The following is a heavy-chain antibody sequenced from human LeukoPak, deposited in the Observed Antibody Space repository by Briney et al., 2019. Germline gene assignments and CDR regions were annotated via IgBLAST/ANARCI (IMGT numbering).Heavy chain of an antibody. Sequence: ASVKVSCKASGYTFTSYDINWVRQAAGQGLEWMGWMNPNTGEIGYAQKFQGRVTMTADTSIGTAYMELSSLRSEDTAVYHCARGDYYYGMDVWGQGTTVTVSS. V-gene: IGHV1-8*01. CDR2: MNPNTGEI. CDR1: GYTFTSYD. J-gene: IGHJ6*02. CDR3: ARGDYYYGMDV.